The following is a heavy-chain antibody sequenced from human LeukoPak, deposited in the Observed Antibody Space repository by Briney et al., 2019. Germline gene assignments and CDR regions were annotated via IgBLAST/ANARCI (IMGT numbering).Heavy chain of an antibody. CDR3: ARGNKWSFDS. V-gene: IGHV3-74*01. CDR2: INSDGSAT. J-gene: IGHJ4*02. D-gene: IGHD2-15*01. Sequence: GGSLRLSCVTSGFTLSTYWMHWVRQAPGKGLVWVSRINSDGSATSYADSVMVRFTISGDSAKNTLYLQMNSLRPEDTAVYYCARGNKWSFDSWGQGALVTVSS. CDR1: GFTLSTYW.